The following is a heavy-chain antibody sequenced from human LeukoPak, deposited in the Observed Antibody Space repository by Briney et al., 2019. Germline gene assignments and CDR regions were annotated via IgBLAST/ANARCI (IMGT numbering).Heavy chain of an antibody. D-gene: IGHD3-3*01. CDR3: ARVRGEYVVLRFLEWQYYFDY. J-gene: IGHJ4*02. CDR1: GGSISGSTYY. Sequence: SETLSLTCTVSGGSISGSTYYWGWIRQPPGKGLEWIGTIYYSGSTYYNPSLKSRVTISVDTSKTQFSLKLNSVTAADTAVYYCARVRGEYVVLRFLEWQYYFDYWGQGTLVTVSS. CDR2: IYYSGST. V-gene: IGHV4-39*07.